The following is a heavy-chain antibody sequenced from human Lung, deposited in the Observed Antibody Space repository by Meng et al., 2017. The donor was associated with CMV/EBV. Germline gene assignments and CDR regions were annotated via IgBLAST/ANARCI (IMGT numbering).Heavy chain of an antibody. CDR3: ARRRGGSLWGDFDD. Sequence: SVKVSXKASGYPLTTYDINWVRQATGQGLEWMGWMNPNSGNTGYEQNFQGRVTMTRNTSITTVYMELGGLRSEDTAVYYCARRRGGSLWGDFDDWGQGTLVTVSS. J-gene: IGHJ4*02. CDR2: MNPNSGNT. D-gene: IGHD2-21*01. V-gene: IGHV1-8*01. CDR1: GYPLTTYD.